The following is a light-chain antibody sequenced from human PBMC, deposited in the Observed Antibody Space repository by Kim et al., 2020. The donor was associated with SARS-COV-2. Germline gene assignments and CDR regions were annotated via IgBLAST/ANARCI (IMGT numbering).Light chain of an antibody. CDR2: ATT. V-gene: IGKV3-20*01. CDR1: QTVTTDY. Sequence: EIVLTQSPGTLSLSPGERATLSCRASQTVTTDYLAWYQQKPAQPRMLLMYATTNRAIGIPDRFSGSGSGTDFTLTISRLDPEDSVVYFCQQYCTSPYTFGQGTKLEI. CDR3: QQYCTSPYT. J-gene: IGKJ2*01.